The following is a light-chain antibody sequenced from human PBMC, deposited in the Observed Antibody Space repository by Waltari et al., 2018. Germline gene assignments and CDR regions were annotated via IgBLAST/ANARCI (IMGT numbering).Light chain of an antibody. CDR2: GAS. J-gene: IGKJ3*01. CDR1: QSVTSNY. Sequence: EIVLTQSPGTLSLSPGERATLSCRASQSVTSNYLAWYQQKPGQPPSLLIYGASTRATGLPDRFSGSGSGTDFTLTISSVEPEDFAVYYCQRYGSSPLVSFGPGTKVDIK. CDR3: QRYGSSPLVS. V-gene: IGKV3-20*01.